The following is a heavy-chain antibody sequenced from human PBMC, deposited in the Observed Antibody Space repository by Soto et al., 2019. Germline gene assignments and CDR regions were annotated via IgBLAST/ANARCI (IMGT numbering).Heavy chain of an antibody. CDR2: VHHSWGS. Sequence: QVQLQESGPGLVKPSETLSLSCTVSGGSFTSYYWGWIRQPPGKEIEWIGYVHHSWGSAYNPSLQSRVAISLDTSKSQFSLKLTSVTATDTALYYCARQGFGPLHGLVDVWGQGTTVIVSS. V-gene: IGHV4-59*08. J-gene: IGHJ6*02. CDR1: GGSFTSYY. CDR3: ARQGFGPLHGLVDV. D-gene: IGHD3-10*01.